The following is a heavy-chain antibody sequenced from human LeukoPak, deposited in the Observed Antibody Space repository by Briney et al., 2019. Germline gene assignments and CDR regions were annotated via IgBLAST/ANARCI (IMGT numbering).Heavy chain of an antibody. D-gene: IGHD2-15*01. Sequence: GGSLRLSCAASGFTFGIYTMNWVRQAPGKGLEWVSSITSTSSYIYYADSVKGRFTISRDNAKSSLYLQMNSLRAEDTAVYFCASTPAGWFDPWGQGTLVTVSS. J-gene: IGHJ5*02. CDR2: ITSTSSYI. V-gene: IGHV3-21*01. CDR1: GFTFGIYT. CDR3: ASTPAGWFDP.